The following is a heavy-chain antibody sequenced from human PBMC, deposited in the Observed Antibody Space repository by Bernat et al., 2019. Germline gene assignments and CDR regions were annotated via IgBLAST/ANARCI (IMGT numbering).Heavy chain of an antibody. CDR2: INAGNGNT. Sequence: QVQLVQSGAEVKKPGASVKASCKASGYTFTSYAMHWVRQAPGQRLEWMGWINAGNGNTKYSQKFQGRVTITRDTSASTAYMELSSLRSEDTAVYFCARGSAALYTIFGVAATYYMDVWGKGTTVTVSS. CDR3: ARGSAALYTIFGVAATYYMDV. V-gene: IGHV1-3*01. J-gene: IGHJ6*03. CDR1: GYTFTSYA. D-gene: IGHD3-3*01.